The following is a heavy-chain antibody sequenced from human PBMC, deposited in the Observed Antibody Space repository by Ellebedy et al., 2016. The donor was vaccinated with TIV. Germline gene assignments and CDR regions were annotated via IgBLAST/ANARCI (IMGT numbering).Heavy chain of an antibody. V-gene: IGHV1-18*04. CDR3: ARGPPNFYYDSSGGYAFDI. Sequence: ASVKVSCKASGYTFTSYYMHWVRQAPGQGLEWMGWISTHSGNTNCAQKVQGRVTMTTDTSTSTAYMELSSLRSEDTAVYYCARGPPNFYYDSSGGYAFDIWGQGTMVTVSS. CDR2: ISTHSGNT. CDR1: GYTFTSYY. J-gene: IGHJ3*02. D-gene: IGHD3-22*01.